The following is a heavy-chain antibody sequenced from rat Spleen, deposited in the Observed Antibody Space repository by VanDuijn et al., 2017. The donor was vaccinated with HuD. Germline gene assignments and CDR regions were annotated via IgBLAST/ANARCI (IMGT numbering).Heavy chain of an antibody. CDR2: IYYDGST. J-gene: IGHJ2*01. D-gene: IGHD3-1*01. Sequence: QVQLKESGPGLVQPSQTLSLTCTVSGFSLTNSRVHWVRQPPGKGLEWMGVIYYDGSTYYNSALKSRLSINRDTSKNQVFLKMNSLQTDDTGTYYCTIHPRYWGQGVMVTVSS. CDR1: GFSLTNSR. V-gene: IGHV2-63*01. CDR3: TIHPRY.